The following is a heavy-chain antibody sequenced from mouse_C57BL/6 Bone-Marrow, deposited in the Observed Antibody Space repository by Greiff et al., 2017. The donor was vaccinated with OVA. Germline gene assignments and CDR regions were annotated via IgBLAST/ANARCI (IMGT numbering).Heavy chain of an antibody. CDR2: IDPKNGDT. J-gene: IGHJ3*01. CDR3: TTGGSVPWFAY. V-gene: IGHV14-4*01. CDR1: GFNIKDDY. Sequence: DVKLQESGAELVRPGASVKLSCTASGFNIKDDYMHWVKQRPEQGLEWIGWIDPKNGDTEYASKFQGKATITADTSSNTAYLQLSSLTSEDTAVYYCTTGGSVPWFAYWGQGTLVTVSA.